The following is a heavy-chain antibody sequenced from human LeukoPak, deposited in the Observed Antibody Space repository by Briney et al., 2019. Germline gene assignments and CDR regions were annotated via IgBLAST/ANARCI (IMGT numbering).Heavy chain of an antibody. CDR3: ARNPERKYWFDP. CDR2: ISWDGNIE. J-gene: IGHJ5*02. Sequence: GGSLRLSCSASGFTFKSHAMHWIRQAPGKGLEWVAFISWDGNIEHYADSVKGRFTISRDNPKNTLYLHLDNLRADDTAMYYCARNPERKYWFDPWGQGSLVTVSS. CDR1: GFTFKSHA. V-gene: IGHV3-30-3*01.